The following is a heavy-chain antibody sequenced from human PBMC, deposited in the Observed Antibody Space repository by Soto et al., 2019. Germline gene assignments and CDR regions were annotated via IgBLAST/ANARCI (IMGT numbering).Heavy chain of an antibody. CDR2: ITSNGGST. Sequence: PGGSLRLSCAPAPFTSCRNAMHLVRQAPGKGLEYVSAITSNGGSTYYANSVKGRFTISRDNPENTLYLQMDSLRAEDMAVYYCARSIGGSADYWGQGTLVTVSS. J-gene: IGHJ4*02. CDR3: ARSIGGSADY. V-gene: IGHV3-64*01. CDR1: PFTSCRNA. D-gene: IGHD2-15*01.